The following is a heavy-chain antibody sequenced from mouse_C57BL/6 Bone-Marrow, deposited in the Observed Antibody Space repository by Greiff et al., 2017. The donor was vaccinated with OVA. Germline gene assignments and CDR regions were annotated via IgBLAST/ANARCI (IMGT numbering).Heavy chain of an antibody. CDR2: INPNNGGT. Sequence: VQLKESGPELVKPGASVKMSCKASGYTFTDYNMHWVKQSHGKSLEWIGYINPNNGGTSYNQKFKGKATLTVNKSSSTAYMELRSLTSEDSAVYYCARRSPLKLRYAMDYWGQGTSVTVSS. CDR1: GYTFTDYN. CDR3: ARRSPLKLRYAMDY. V-gene: IGHV1-22*01. D-gene: IGHD1-1*01. J-gene: IGHJ4*01.